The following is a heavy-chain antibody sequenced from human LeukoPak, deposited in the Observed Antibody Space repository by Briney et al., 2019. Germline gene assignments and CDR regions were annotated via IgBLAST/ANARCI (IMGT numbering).Heavy chain of an antibody. CDR2: IYYSGST. CDR3: ARDIGRWLQSAYYYYGMDV. D-gene: IGHD5-24*01. Sequence: SETLSLTCTVSGGSISSYYWSWVRQPPGKGLEWVGDIYYSGSTNYNPSLKSRVTISVDTSKNQFSLKLSSVTAADTAVYYCARDIGRWLQSAYYYYGMDVWGQGTTVTVSS. CDR1: GGSISSYY. J-gene: IGHJ6*02. V-gene: IGHV4-59*01.